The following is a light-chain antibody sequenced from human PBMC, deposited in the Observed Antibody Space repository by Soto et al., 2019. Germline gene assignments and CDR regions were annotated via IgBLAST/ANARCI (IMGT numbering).Light chain of an antibody. Sequence: EIVLTQSPGTLSLSPGERATLSCRASQIVSTTYLAWYQQKPGQAPRLLIYGSSSRAPGIPDRFSGSGSGTDFTLTISRLEPEDFEVYYCQQYGSSPMYTFGQGTKLEI. CDR1: QIVSTTY. CDR3: QQYGSSPMYT. J-gene: IGKJ2*01. CDR2: GSS. V-gene: IGKV3-20*01.